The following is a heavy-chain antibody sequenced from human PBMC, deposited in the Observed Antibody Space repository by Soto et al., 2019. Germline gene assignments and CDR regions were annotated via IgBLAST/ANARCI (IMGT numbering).Heavy chain of an antibody. J-gene: IGHJ4*02. Sequence: QVQLVESGGGVVQPGRSLRLSCAASGFTFSSYAMHWVRQAPGKGLEWVAVISYDGSNKYYADSVKGRFTISRDNSKNTLYLQMNSLRAEDTAVYYCARKDYSNYVYYFDYWGQGTLVTVSS. CDR1: GFTFSSYA. CDR2: ISYDGSNK. V-gene: IGHV3-30-3*01. D-gene: IGHD4-4*01. CDR3: ARKDYSNYVYYFDY.